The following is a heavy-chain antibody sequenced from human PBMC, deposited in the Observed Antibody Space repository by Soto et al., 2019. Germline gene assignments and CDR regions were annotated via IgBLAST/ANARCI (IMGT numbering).Heavy chain of an antibody. CDR3: ARDLKDIVVVPAAMPDETYYYYGMDV. Sequence: GGSLRLSCAASGFTFSSYAMHWVRQAPGKGLEWVAVISYDGSNKYYADSVKGRFTISRDNSKNTLYLQMNSLRAEDTAVYYCARDLKDIVVVPAAMPDETYYYYGMDVWGQGTTVTVSS. J-gene: IGHJ6*02. CDR2: ISYDGSNK. V-gene: IGHV3-30-3*01. D-gene: IGHD2-2*01. CDR1: GFTFSSYA.